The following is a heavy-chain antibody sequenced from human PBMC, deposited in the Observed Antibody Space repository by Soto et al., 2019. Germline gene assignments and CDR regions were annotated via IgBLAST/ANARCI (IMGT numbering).Heavy chain of an antibody. V-gene: IGHV1-8*01. Sequence: GASVKVSCKASGYTFTSYDINWVRQATGQGLEWMGWMNPNSGNTGYAQKFQGRVTMTRNTSISTAYMELSSLRSEDTAVYYCARAVQGYCSGGSCYNHAFDIWGQGTMVTVSS. D-gene: IGHD2-15*01. J-gene: IGHJ3*02. CDR2: MNPNSGNT. CDR1: GYTFTSYD. CDR3: ARAVQGYCSGGSCYNHAFDI.